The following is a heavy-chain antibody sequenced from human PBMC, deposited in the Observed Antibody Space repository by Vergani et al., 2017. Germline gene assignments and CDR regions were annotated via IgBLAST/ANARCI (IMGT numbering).Heavy chain of an antibody. CDR2: IYYDGSNA. D-gene: IGHD2-2*02. CDR1: RSTFKTYG. V-gene: IGHV3-33*01. J-gene: IGHJ6*03. CDR3: ARVQVPAAIRLNVGNYMDV. Sequence: QVQLVESGGGVVQPGRSLTLSCVASRSTFKTYGMHWVRQAPGKGLEWVGLIYYDGSNAYYADSVKGRFTISRDNSKNTLYLQMSSLRAEDTAVYYCARVQVPAAIRLNVGNYMDVWGKGTTVIVSS.